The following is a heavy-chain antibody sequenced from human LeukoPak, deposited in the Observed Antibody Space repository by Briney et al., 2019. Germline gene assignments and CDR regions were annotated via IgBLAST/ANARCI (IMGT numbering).Heavy chain of an antibody. CDR3: ARSRYSGTTYYFDY. J-gene: IGHJ4*02. CDR2: IKKDGSET. Sequence: GGSLRLSCAASGFTFSTSWMSWVRQVPGKGLEWVANIKKDGSETYYVDSVKGRFTIPRDNAKNSLYLQMNSLRAEDTAMYYCARSRYSGTTYYFDYWGQGTLVTVSS. V-gene: IGHV3-7*03. CDR1: GFTFSTSW. D-gene: IGHD5-12*01.